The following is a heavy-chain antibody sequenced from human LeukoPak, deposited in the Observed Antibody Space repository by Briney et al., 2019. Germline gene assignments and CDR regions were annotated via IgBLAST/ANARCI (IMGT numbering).Heavy chain of an antibody. Sequence: SETLSLTCTVSGGSISSSSYYWGWIRQPPGKGLEWIGSIYYSGSIYYNPSLKSRVTISVDTSKNQFSLKLSSVTAADTAVYYCATYETTVTATEYYFDYWGQGTLVTVSS. CDR3: ATYETTVTATEYYFDY. D-gene: IGHD4-17*01. V-gene: IGHV4-39*01. CDR2: IYYSGSI. CDR1: GGSISSSSYY. J-gene: IGHJ4*02.